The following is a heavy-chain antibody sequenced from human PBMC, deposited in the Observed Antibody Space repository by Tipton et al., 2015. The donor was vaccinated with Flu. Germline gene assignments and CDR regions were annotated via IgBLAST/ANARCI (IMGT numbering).Heavy chain of an antibody. J-gene: IGHJ4*02. V-gene: IGHV4-59*01. D-gene: IGHD3-22*01. CDR1: GGSISSYY. CDR3: ARDYYDSSGYYYQD. CDR2: IYYSGST. Sequence: LRLSCTVSGGSISSYYWSWIRQPPGKGLEWIGYIYYSGSTNYNPSLKSRVTISVDTSKNQFSLKLSSVTAADTAVCYCARDYYDSSGYYYQDWGQGTLVTVSS.